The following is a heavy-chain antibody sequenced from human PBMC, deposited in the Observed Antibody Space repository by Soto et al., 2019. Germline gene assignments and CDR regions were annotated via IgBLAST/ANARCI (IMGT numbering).Heavy chain of an antibody. CDR2: IDPSDSYT. Sequence: PGESLKISCKGSGYSFTSYWISWVRQMPGKGLEWMERIDPSDSYTNYSPSFQGHVTISADKSISTAYLQWSSLKASDTAMYYCARPYCSSTSCYTNNWFDPWGQGTLVTVSS. CDR3: ARPYCSSTSCYTNNWFDP. D-gene: IGHD2-2*02. V-gene: IGHV5-10-1*01. CDR1: GYSFTSYW. J-gene: IGHJ5*02.